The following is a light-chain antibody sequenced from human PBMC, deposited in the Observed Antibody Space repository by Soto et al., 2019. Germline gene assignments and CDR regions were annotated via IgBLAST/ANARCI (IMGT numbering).Light chain of an antibody. CDR1: QFTSNF. J-gene: IGKJ5*01. Sequence: DIQLTQSPSSLSASVGDRVTITCRASQFTSNFLNWYQQKPGKAPKVLIQAASSLQTGVPSRFSGSGSGTDFTLTISSLQPEDSATYYCQQSYSTPVTFGQGTRLEIK. CDR2: AAS. CDR3: QQSYSTPVT. V-gene: IGKV1-39*01.